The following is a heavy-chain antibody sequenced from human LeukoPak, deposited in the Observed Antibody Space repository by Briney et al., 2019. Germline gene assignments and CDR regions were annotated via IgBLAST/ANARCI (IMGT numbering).Heavy chain of an antibody. J-gene: IGHJ6*03. D-gene: IGHD3-10*01. CDR1: GGTFSSYA. CDR3: ARVLTNYGSGSYYYYYMDV. Sequence: ASVKVSCKASGGTFSSYAISWVRQAPGQGLEWMGGIIPIFGTANYAQKFQGRVTITADGSTSTAYMELSSLRSEDTAVYYCARVLTNYGSGSYYYYYMDVWGKGTTVTISS. V-gene: IGHV1-69*13. CDR2: IIPIFGTA.